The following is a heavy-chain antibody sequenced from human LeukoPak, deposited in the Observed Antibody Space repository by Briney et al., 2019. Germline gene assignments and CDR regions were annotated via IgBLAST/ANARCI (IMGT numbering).Heavy chain of an antibody. J-gene: IGHJ5*02. Sequence: PGGSLRLSCAASGFTFGTYAMSWVRPAPGKGLEWISAISGSGGRTYYADSVKGRFTISRDNSKNTLYLQMNSLRAEDTAVYYCAKIPYSSGWVQNWFDPWGQGTLVTVSS. CDR3: AKIPYSSGWVQNWFDP. CDR2: ISGSGGRT. V-gene: IGHV3-23*01. D-gene: IGHD6-19*01. CDR1: GFTFGTYA.